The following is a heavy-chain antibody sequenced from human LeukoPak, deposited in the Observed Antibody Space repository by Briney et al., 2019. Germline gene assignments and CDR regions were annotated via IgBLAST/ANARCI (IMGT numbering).Heavy chain of an antibody. Sequence: SETLSLTCTVSGGSISSGSYYWSWIRQPAGKGLEWIGRIYTSGSTNYNPSLKSRVTISVDTSKNQFSLKLSPVTAADTAVYYCARGGFEVVVPVSFDPWGQGTLVTVSS. D-gene: IGHD2-2*01. V-gene: IGHV4-61*02. CDR1: GGSISSGSYY. CDR2: IYTSGST. J-gene: IGHJ5*02. CDR3: ARGGFEVVVPVSFDP.